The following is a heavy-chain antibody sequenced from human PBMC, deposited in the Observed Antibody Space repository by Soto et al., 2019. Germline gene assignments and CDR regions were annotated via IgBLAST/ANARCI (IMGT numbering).Heavy chain of an antibody. D-gene: IGHD1-1*01. CDR2: IYHSGST. CDR1: GGSISSGGYS. Sequence: QLQLQESGSGLVKPSQTLSLTCAVSGGSISSGGYSWSWIRQPPGKGLEWIGYIYHSGSTYYNPFLKSRVTISVDRSKNQFSLKLSSVTAADTAVYYCARVVLGKPIYNQYFDYWGQGTLVTVSS. CDR3: ARVVLGKPIYNQYFDY. J-gene: IGHJ4*02. V-gene: IGHV4-30-2*01.